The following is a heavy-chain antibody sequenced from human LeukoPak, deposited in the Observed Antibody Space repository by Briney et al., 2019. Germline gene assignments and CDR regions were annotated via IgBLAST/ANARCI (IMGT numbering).Heavy chain of an antibody. D-gene: IGHD4-17*01. CDR3: AIRVSVTTKYFDS. CDR1: GFIFSAYA. J-gene: IGHJ4*02. V-gene: IGHV3-23*01. CDR2: IGTGGET. Sequence: GGSLRLSCAASGFIFSAYAMSWVRKAPGQGLEWVSVIGTGGETHYADSVRGRFTISRNNFKNTLYLQMNSLRAEDTAVYYCAIRVSVTTKYFDSWGQGTLVTVSS.